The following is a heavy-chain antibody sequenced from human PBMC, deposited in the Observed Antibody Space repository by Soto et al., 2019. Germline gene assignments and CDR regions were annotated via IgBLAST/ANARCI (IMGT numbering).Heavy chain of an antibody. CDR2: ISTSSSYI. CDR1: GFTFSSYS. D-gene: IGHD4-17*01. V-gene: IGHV3-21*01. J-gene: IGHJ6*03. CDR3: ATVTIRCYYMDC. Sequence: PGGSLSLPCAASGFTFSSYSMNWVRQAPGKGLEWVSSISTSSSYIYYADSVKGRFTISRDNAKNSLYLQMNSLRAEDTAVYYCATVTIRCYYMDCWRKGNRISVSS.